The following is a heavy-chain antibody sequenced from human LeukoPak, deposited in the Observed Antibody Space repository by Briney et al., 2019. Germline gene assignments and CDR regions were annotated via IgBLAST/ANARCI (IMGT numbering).Heavy chain of an antibody. V-gene: IGHV1-18*01. D-gene: IGHD4-17*01. Sequence: ASVKVSFKDSGHTFSSYGVAWVRQAPGQGLEWVGWISGNNGHTHYAQKFQGRVTMTTDTSTTIVYMELTSLRSDDTALYYCASRNYYGDYIYWGQGTLVTVSS. CDR3: ASRNYYGDYIY. J-gene: IGHJ4*02. CDR1: GHTFSSYG. CDR2: ISGNNGHT.